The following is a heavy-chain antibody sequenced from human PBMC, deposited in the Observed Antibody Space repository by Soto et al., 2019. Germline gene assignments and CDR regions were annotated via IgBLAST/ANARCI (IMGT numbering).Heavy chain of an antibody. J-gene: IGHJ6*02. V-gene: IGHV4-31*03. Sequence: SETLPLTCTVSGGSISSGGYYWSWIRQHPGKGLEWIGYIYYSGSTYYNPSLKSRVTISVDTSKNQFSLKLSSVTAADTAVYYCATNYDILTGYYHALSRYYGMDVWGQGTTVTVSS. CDR3: ATNYDILTGYYHALSRYYGMDV. CDR1: GGSISSGGYY. CDR2: IYYSGST. D-gene: IGHD3-9*01.